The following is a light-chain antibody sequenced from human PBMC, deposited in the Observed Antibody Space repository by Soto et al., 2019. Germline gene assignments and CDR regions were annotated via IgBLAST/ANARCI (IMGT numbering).Light chain of an antibody. CDR2: SYN. Sequence: QSVLTQSPSASGTLGQRVTISCSGSSSNIGTTTVNWYQQLPGTAPKLLIYSYNQRPSGVPDRFSGSKSGTSASLAISGLQSEDEADYYCVAWDDSLNGVLFGGGTKLTVL. CDR1: SSNIGTTT. CDR3: VAWDDSLNGVL. V-gene: IGLV1-44*01. J-gene: IGLJ2*01.